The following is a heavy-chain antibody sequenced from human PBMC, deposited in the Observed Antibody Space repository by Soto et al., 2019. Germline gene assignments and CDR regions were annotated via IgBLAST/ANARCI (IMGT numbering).Heavy chain of an antibody. Sequence: EVQLLESGGGLVQPGGSLRLSCAASGFTFSSYAMSWVRQAPGKGLEWVSAISGSGGSTYYADSVKGRFTISRDNSKNTLYLQMNSLRAEDTAVYYCAKTHPTVTTRSYWYFDLWGRGTLVTVSS. CDR1: GFTFSSYA. J-gene: IGHJ2*01. CDR3: AKTHPTVTTRSYWYFDL. V-gene: IGHV3-23*01. D-gene: IGHD4-17*01. CDR2: ISGSGGST.